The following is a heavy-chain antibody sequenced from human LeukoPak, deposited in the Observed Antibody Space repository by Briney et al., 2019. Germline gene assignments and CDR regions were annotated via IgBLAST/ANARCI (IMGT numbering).Heavy chain of an antibody. CDR3: ARSEMGYYYYYIDV. Sequence: GGSLRLSCAASGFTFSSYVMHWVRQAPGKGLEWVAIISYDGSNEYYADSVKGRFTISRDNSKNTLYLQMNSLRAEDTGVYYCARSEMGYYYYYIDVWGKGTTVTVSS. CDR2: ISYDGSNE. J-gene: IGHJ6*03. V-gene: IGHV3-30*04. D-gene: IGHD2-8*01. CDR1: GFTFSSYV.